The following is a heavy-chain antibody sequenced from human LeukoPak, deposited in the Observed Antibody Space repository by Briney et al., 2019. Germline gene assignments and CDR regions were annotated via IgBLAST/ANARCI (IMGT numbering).Heavy chain of an antibody. J-gene: IGHJ5*02. V-gene: IGHV1-18*01. CDR3: VRGLHSGCHTTEFDP. D-gene: IGHD5-12*01. CDR1: GYTFTSYG. CDR2: ISAYNGNT. Sequence: GASVKVSCKASGYTFTSYGISWVRQAPGQGLEWMGWISAYNGNTNYAQKLQGRVTMTTDTSTSTAYMELRSLRSDDTAVYYCVRGLHSGCHTTEFDPWGQGTLVTVSS.